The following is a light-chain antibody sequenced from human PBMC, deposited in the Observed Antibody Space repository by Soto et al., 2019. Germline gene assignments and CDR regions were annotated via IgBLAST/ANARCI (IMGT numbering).Light chain of an antibody. CDR3: QQYAWSPLT. J-gene: IGKJ5*01. CDR2: DAS. CDR1: QSVPSSY. V-gene: IGKV3-20*01. Sequence: EIVLTQSPGTLSLSPGERATLSCRASQSVPSSYLAWYQQRPGQAPRLLIYDASSRATGIPDRFSGGESGTDFTLTISSLEPEDLAVYYCQQYAWSPLTFGQGTRLEIK.